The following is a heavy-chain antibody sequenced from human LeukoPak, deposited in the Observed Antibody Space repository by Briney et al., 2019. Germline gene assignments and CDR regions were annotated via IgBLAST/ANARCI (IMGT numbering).Heavy chain of an antibody. D-gene: IGHD1-26*01. Sequence: GGSLRLSCAASGFTFSSYAMHWVRQAPGKGLEWVAVISYDGSNKYYADSVKGRFTISRDNSKNTLYLQMNSLRAEDTAVYYCARDDSPSGRGPTYCFDYWGQGTLVTVSS. J-gene: IGHJ4*02. V-gene: IGHV3-30-3*01. CDR2: ISYDGSNK. CDR1: GFTFSSYA. CDR3: ARDDSPSGRGPTYCFDY.